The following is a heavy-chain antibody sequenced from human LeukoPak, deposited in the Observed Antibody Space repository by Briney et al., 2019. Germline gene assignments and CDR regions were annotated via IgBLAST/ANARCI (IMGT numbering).Heavy chain of an antibody. Sequence: SETLSLTCTVSGGSISSSSYYWGWIRQPPGKGLEWIGSIYYSGSTYYNPSLKSRVTISVDTSKNQFSLKLSSVTAADTAVYYCARVGAYCGGDCYWIPHWYFDLWGRGTLVTVSS. J-gene: IGHJ2*01. CDR3: ARVGAYCGGDCYWIPHWYFDL. D-gene: IGHD2-21*02. V-gene: IGHV4-39*07. CDR1: GGSISSSSYY. CDR2: IYYSGST.